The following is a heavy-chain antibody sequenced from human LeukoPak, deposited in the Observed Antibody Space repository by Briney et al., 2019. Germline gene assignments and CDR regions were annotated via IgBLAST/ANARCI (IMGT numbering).Heavy chain of an antibody. CDR2: IYYSGST. CDR3: ARHSHPDSTSWFWDY. CDR1: GGSISGYY. V-gene: IGHV4-59*08. Sequence: SETLSLTCTVSGGSISGYYWSWIRQPPGKGLEDIGYIYYSGSTNYNPSLKSRVTISVDTSKNQFSLKLSSVTASDTAIYYCARHSHPDSTSWFWDYWGQGTLVTVSS. J-gene: IGHJ4*02. D-gene: IGHD6-13*01.